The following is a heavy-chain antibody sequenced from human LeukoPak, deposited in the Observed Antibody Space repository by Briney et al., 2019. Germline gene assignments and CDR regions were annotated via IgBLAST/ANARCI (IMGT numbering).Heavy chain of an antibody. CDR3: ARYSGLGVPDY. D-gene: IGHD2-8*01. CDR2: TYYRYKWYN. J-gene: IGHJ4*02. V-gene: IGHV6-1*01. Sequence: SQTLSLTCAISGDSVSSYSAPWNWLSPSPSRGLVGLVRTYYRYKWYNDYAVSVRGRITINPDTSKNQSSLLLNSVTPEDTAVYYCARYSGLGVPDYWGQGTLVTVSS. CDR1: GDSVSSYSAP.